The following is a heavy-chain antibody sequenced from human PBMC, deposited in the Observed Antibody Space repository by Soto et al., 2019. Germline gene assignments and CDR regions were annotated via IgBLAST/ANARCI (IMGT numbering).Heavy chain of an antibody. Sequence: QVQLVQSGAEVKKPGSSVKVSCKASGGTFSPYTINWVRQAPGQGLEWMGRIIPFHGVTNYAQKFQARVTITADKSTSTAYMELSGLRYQCGAMYYCTRDWEITVSTWSFGGFWGRGTLVTVSS. CDR2: IIPFHGVT. J-gene: IGHJ4*02. V-gene: IGHV1-69*08. CDR3: TRDWEITVSTWSFGGF. D-gene: IGHD3-10*01. CDR1: GGTFSPYT.